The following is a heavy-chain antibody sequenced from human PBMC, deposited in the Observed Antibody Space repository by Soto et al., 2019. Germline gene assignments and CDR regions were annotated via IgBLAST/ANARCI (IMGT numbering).Heavy chain of an antibody. Sequence: PSETLSLTCTVSGGSISSYYWSWIRQPPGKGLEWIGYIYYSGSTNYNPSLKSRVTISVDTSKNQFSLKLSSVTAADTAVYYCARHPSWYFDYWGQGTLVTVSS. CDR1: GGSISSYY. D-gene: IGHD2-2*01. V-gene: IGHV4-59*08. J-gene: IGHJ4*02. CDR3: ARHPSWYFDY. CDR2: IYYSGST.